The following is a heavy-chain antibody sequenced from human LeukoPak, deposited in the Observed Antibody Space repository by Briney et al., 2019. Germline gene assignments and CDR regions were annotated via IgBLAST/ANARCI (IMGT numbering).Heavy chain of an antibody. V-gene: IGHV4-61*02. Sequence: KPSETPSLTCTVSGGSISSGSYYWSWIRQPAGKGLEWIGRIYTSGSTNYNPSLKSRVTMLVDTSKNQFSLKLSSVTAADTAVYYCAGDDFWSGYYAFFDYWGQGTLVTVSS. CDR1: GGSISSGSYY. J-gene: IGHJ4*02. CDR3: AGDDFWSGYYAFFDY. CDR2: IYTSGST. D-gene: IGHD3-3*01.